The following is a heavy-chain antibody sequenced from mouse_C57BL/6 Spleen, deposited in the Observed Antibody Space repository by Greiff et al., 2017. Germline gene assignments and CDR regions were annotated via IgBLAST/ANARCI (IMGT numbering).Heavy chain of an antibody. Sequence: EVKLVESGGDLVKPGGSLKLSCAASGFTFSSYGMSWVRQTPDKRLEWVATISSGGSYTNYPDSVKGRFTIARDNAKNTLYLQMSSLESEDTAMYYCARHGGYYAMDYWGQGPSVTVSS. CDR1: GFTFSSYG. CDR3: ARHGGYYAMDY. CDR2: ISSGGSYT. V-gene: IGHV5-6*01. J-gene: IGHJ4*01.